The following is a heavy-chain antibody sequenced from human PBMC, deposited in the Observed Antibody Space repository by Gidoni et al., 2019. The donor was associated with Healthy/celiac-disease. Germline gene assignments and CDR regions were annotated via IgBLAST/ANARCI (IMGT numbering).Heavy chain of an antibody. Sequence: QVQLVESGGGVVQPGRSLRLSCAASGFTFSSYAMHWVRQAPGKGLEWVAVISYDGSNKYYADSVKGRFTISRDNSKNTLYLQMNSLRAEDTAVYYCARDTGYYDSSGYYYVGYYFDYWGQGTLVTVSS. CDR2: ISYDGSNK. CDR1: GFTFSSYA. D-gene: IGHD3-22*01. J-gene: IGHJ4*02. V-gene: IGHV3-30-3*01. CDR3: ARDTGYYDSSGYYYVGYYFDY.